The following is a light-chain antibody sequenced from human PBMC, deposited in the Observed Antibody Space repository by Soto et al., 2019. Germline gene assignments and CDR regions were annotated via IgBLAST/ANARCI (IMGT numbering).Light chain of an antibody. CDR1: QSISNY. V-gene: IGKV3-11*01. CDR2: DAS. CDR3: QQRYHWPPFT. Sequence: EIVLTQSPATLSLSPGERATISCRARQSISNYLAWYQQKPGQSPRLLIYDASNRATGIPARFSGSGSGTDFTLTISSLEPEDFAVYYCQQRYHWPPFTFGPGTKVDIK. J-gene: IGKJ3*01.